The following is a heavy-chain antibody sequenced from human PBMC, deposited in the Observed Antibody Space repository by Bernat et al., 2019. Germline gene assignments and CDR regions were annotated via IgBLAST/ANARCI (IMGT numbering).Heavy chain of an antibody. CDR2: INHRGST. V-gene: IGHV4-34*01. Sequence: QVQLQQWGAGLLKPSETLSLTCAVYGGSFSGYYWSWIRQPPGKGLEWIGEINHRGSTNYNPSLKSRVTISVDTSKNQFSLKLSSVTAADTAVYYCARDMVRGVYYYYGMDVWGQGTTVTVSS. D-gene: IGHD3-10*01. CDR1: GGSFSGYY. J-gene: IGHJ6*02. CDR3: ARDMVRGVYYYYGMDV.